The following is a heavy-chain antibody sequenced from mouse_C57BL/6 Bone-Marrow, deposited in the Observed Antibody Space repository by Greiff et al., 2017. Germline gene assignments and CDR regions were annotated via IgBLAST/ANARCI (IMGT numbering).Heavy chain of an antibody. CDR1: GYTFTSYW. V-gene: IGHV1-72*01. D-gene: IGHD2-1*01. J-gene: IGHJ4*01. Sequence: QVQLQQPWAELVKPGASVKLSCKASGYTFTSYWMHWVKQRPGRGLEWIGRIDPNSGGTKYNEKFKSKATLTVDKPSSTAYMQLSSLTSEDSAVYYCARGPSSYYGNYVYAMDYWGQGTSVTVSS. CDR3: ARGPSSYYGNYVYAMDY. CDR2: IDPNSGGT.